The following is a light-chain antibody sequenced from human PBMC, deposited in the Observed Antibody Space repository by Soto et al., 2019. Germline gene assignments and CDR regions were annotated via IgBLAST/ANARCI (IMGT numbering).Light chain of an antibody. V-gene: IGLV1-47*01. J-gene: IGLJ1*01. CDR2: RTD. CDR1: SSNIGTNF. CDR3: AAWDDSLSGHFV. Sequence: QPVLTQPPSASGTPGQTVTISCSGSSSNIGTNFVYWYQHPPATAPKLLIYRTDQRPSGVPDRFSGSKSGTSASLAISGLRSEDEADYYCAAWDDSLSGHFVFGPGTKVTVL.